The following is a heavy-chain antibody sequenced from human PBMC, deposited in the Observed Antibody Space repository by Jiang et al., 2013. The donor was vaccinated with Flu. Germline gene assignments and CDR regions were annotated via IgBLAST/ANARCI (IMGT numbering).Heavy chain of an antibody. Sequence: GTFSTYAISWVRQAPGQGLEWMGGIIPIFSTANYAQKFQGRVTITADESTSTAYMELSSLRSEDTAVYYCARGHYDSPTAFDYWGQGTLVTVSS. CDR3: ARGHYDSPTAFDY. CDR2: IIPIFSTA. D-gene: IGHD3-22*01. J-gene: IGHJ4*02. V-gene: IGHV1-69*01. CDR1: GTFSTYA.